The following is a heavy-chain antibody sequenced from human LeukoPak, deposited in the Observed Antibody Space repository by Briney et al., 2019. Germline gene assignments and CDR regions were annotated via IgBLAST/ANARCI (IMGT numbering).Heavy chain of an antibody. CDR3: ARDFSAAFDI. J-gene: IGHJ3*02. D-gene: IGHD2/OR15-2a*01. CDR1: GGSISSYY. CDR2: IYYSGST. V-gene: IGHV4-59*01. Sequence: SETLSLTCTVSGGSISSYYWSWIRQPPGKGLEWIGYIYYSGSTNYNPSLKSRVTISVDMSKNQFSLKLSSVTAADTAVYYCARDFSAAFDIWGQGTMVTVSS.